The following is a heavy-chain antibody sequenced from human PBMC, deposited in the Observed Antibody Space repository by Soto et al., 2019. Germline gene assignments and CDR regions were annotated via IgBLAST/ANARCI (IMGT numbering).Heavy chain of an antibody. CDR2: IYYSGST. CDR3: ARSWASTNDY. J-gene: IGHJ4*02. CDR1: GGSISSYY. Sequence: SETLSLTXTVSGGSISSYYWSWIRQPPGKGLEWIGYIYYSGSTNYNPSLKSRVTISVDTSKNQFSLKLSSVTAADTAVYYCARSWASTNDYWGQGTLVTVSS. D-gene: IGHD1-26*01. V-gene: IGHV4-59*01.